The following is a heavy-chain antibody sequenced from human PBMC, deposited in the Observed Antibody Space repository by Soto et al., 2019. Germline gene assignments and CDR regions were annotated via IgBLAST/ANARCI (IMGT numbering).Heavy chain of an antibody. D-gene: IGHD5-18*01. Sequence: SVKVSCKASGYTFTSYDINWVRQATGQGLEWMGGINPIFGNAGYAQKFQGRVTITADESTSTAYMELSSLRSEDTAVYYCARLLHGYSPVFDYWGQETLVTVSS. CDR3: ARLLHGYSPVFDY. J-gene: IGHJ4*02. V-gene: IGHV1-69*13. CDR2: INPIFGNA. CDR1: GYTFTSYD.